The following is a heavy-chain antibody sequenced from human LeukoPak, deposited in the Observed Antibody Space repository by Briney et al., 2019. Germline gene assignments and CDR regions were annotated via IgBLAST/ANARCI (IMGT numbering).Heavy chain of an antibody. CDR1: GYTFTGYY. CDR2: INPNSGGT. Sequence: ASVTVSCKASGYTFTGYYMHWVRQAPGQGLEWMGWINPNSGGTNYAQKFQGRVTMTRDTSISTAYMELSRLRSDDTAVYYCARWGGHWNYVNYYYYMDVWGKGTTVTVSS. V-gene: IGHV1-2*02. CDR3: ARWGGHWNYVNYYYYMDV. D-gene: IGHD1-7*01. J-gene: IGHJ6*03.